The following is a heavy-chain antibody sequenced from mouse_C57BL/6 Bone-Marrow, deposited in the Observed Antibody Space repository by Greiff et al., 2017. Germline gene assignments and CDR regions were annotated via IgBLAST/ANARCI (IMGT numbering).Heavy chain of an antibody. J-gene: IGHJ1*03. CDR1: GFTFSSYA. CDR2: ISSGGDYI. Sequence: EVQLVESGEGLVKPGGSLKLSCAASGFTFSSYAMSWVRQTPEKRLEWVAYISSGGDYIYYADTVKGRFTISRDNARNTLYLQMSSLKSEDTARYYCTRDPITTVVAAGGFDVWGTGTTVTVSS. CDR3: TRDPITTVVAAGGFDV. D-gene: IGHD1-1*01. V-gene: IGHV5-9-1*02.